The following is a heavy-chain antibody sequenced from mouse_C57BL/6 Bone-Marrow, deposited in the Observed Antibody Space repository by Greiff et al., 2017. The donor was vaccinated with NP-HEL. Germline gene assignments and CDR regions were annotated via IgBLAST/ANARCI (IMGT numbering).Heavy chain of an antibody. CDR2: ISSGSSTI. Sequence: EVKLVESGGGLVKPGGSLKLSCAASGFTFSDYGMHWVRQAPETGLEWVAYISSGSSTIYYADTVKGRFTISRDNAKNTLFLQMTSLRSEDTAMYYCARARWLLRAMDYWGQGTSVTVSS. V-gene: IGHV5-17*01. D-gene: IGHD2-3*01. CDR3: ARARWLLRAMDY. CDR1: GFTFSDYG. J-gene: IGHJ4*01.